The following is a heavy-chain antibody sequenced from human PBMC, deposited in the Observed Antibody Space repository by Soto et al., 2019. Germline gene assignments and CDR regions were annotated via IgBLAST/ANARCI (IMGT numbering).Heavy chain of an antibody. Sequence: QLQLQESGSGLVKPSQTLSLTCAVSGGSISSGGYSWSWLRQPPGKGLGWIGYIFHSGRTYYNPSLKSRVARSVDASKNLYSLEPSSVAAAGTAVYYCAREVGSGSPEWYFNVWGRGTLVTVSS. J-gene: IGHJ2*01. V-gene: IGHV4-30-2*01. D-gene: IGHD1-26*01. CDR2: IFHSGRT. CDR3: AREVGSGSPEWYFNV. CDR1: GGSISSGGYS.